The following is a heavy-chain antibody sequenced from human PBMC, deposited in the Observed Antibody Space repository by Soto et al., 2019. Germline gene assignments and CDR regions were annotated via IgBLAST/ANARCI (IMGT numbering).Heavy chain of an antibody. D-gene: IGHD6-13*01. CDR3: ARDIGPIAAAGKFYYYGMDV. V-gene: IGHV4-31*03. J-gene: IGHJ6*02. Sequence: LSLTCTVSGGSISSGGYYWSWIRQHPGKGLEWIGYIYYSGSTYYNPSLKSRVTISVDTSKNQFSLKLSSVTAADTAVYYCARDIGPIAAAGKFYYYGMDVWGQGTTVTVSS. CDR2: IYYSGST. CDR1: GGSISSGGYY.